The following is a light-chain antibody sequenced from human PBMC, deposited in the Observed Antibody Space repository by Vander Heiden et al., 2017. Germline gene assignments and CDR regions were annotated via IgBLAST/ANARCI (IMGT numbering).Light chain of an antibody. CDR1: QSISSW. V-gene: IGKV1-5*01. CDR3: LQDYSYCQT. J-gene: IGKJ1*01. Sequence: DIQMTQSPPTLSASVGDRVTITCRASQSISSWLAWYQQKPVKAPKLLIYDASSLESGVPSRFSGSGSGTEFTLTMSSLQPDDFATYYCLQDYSYCQTFGQGTRVEIK. CDR2: DAS.